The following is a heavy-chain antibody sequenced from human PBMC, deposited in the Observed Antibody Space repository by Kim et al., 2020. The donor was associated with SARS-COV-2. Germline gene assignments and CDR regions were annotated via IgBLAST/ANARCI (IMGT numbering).Heavy chain of an antibody. CDR1: GFTFSSYA. J-gene: IGHJ4*02. CDR3: AKDLGGSLDY. CDR2: VYSGGGVT. V-gene: IGHV3-23*03. D-gene: IGHD1-26*01. Sequence: GGSLRLSCAGAGFTFSSYAMSWARQAPGKGLEWVATVYSGGGVTHYADSLKGRFTISRDDSKNTLYLQMNSLRAEDTAVYYCAKDLGGSLDYWGQGTLVTVSS.